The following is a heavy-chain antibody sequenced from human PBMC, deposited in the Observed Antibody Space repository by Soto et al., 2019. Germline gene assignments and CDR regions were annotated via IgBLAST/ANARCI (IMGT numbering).Heavy chain of an antibody. Sequence: QVTLKQSGPVLVKPTETLTLTCTVSGFSLSNARMGVSWFRQPPGKALEWLAHIFSNDEKSYSTSLKTRLTISKDTPKSQVVLTMTNMEPVDTATYYCARLYSRSWYGYYFDYWGQGTLVTVSS. J-gene: IGHJ4*02. CDR3: ARLYSRSWYGYYFDY. D-gene: IGHD6-13*01. CDR2: IFSNDEK. CDR1: GFSLSNARMG. V-gene: IGHV2-26*01.